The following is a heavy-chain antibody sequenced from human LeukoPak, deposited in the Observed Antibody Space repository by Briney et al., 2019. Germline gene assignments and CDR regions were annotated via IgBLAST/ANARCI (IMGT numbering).Heavy chain of an antibody. D-gene: IGHD2-2*01. CDR3: ARVSGEYQLSMPDY. V-gene: IGHV1-2*02. Sequence: HWASVKVSCKASGYTFTGYYMHWVRQAPGQGLEWMGWINPNSGGTNYAQKFQGRVTMTRDTSISTAYMELSRLRSDDTAVYYCARVSGEYQLSMPDYWGQGTLVTVSS. CDR1: GYTFTGYY. J-gene: IGHJ4*02. CDR2: INPNSGGT.